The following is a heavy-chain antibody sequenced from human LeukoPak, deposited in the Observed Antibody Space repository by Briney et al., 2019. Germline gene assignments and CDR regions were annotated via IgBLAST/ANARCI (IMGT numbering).Heavy chain of an antibody. CDR2: ISGSGGTT. V-gene: IGHV3-23*01. CDR1: GFSGFAVSSHA. D-gene: IGHD3-10*01. Sequence: GGSLRLSCAASGFSGFAVSSHAMSWVRQAPGKGLEWVSAISGSGGTTYYADSVKGRFSISRDNSKNTLYLQMNSLRAEDTAIYYCANKYGSGSYYIGWGQGTLVTVSS. CDR3: ANKYGSGSYYIG. J-gene: IGHJ4*02.